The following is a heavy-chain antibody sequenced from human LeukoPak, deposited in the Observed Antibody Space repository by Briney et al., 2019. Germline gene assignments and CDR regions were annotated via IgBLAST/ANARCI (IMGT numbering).Heavy chain of an antibody. V-gene: IGHV3-7*03. CDR1: GFTFSAYW. J-gene: IGHJ4*02. CDR3: ARKTVVGSYFDY. D-gene: IGHD4-23*01. Sequence: GGSLRLSCAASGFTFSAYWMSWVRQAPGKGLEWVANIKQDGSDKYYVDSVKGRFTISRDNAKNSLYLQMYSLRAEDTAVYYCARKTVVGSYFDYWGQGTPVTVSS. CDR2: IKQDGSDK.